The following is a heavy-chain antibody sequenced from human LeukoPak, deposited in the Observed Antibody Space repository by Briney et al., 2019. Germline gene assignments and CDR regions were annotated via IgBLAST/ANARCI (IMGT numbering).Heavy chain of an antibody. CDR2: ISGSGSLI. CDR3: AKSAYGDYVNWFDP. J-gene: IGHJ5*02. V-gene: IGHV3-23*01. Sequence: GGSLRLSCVASGFTFSDSAISWVRQAPGKGLEWVSAISGSGSLIYYAASAKGRFTISRDNSKKMVFLQMNSLRAEDTAIYYCAKSAYGDYVNWFDPWGQGTLVTVSS. D-gene: IGHD4-17*01. CDR1: GFTFSDSA.